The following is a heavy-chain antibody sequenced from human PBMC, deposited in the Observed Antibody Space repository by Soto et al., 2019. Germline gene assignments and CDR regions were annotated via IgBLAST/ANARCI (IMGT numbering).Heavy chain of an antibody. J-gene: IGHJ3*02. Sequence: QVQLVQPGAEVKQPGASVKVSCKSSGYTFTHYAMHWVRQAPGQGLEWLGWINTDNGNTAFSQKFQGRVSITMDTSASTAYVELSSLTSEDTAVYYCARQGDSRILRDTFDIWGQGTLVTVAS. CDR2: INTDNGNT. V-gene: IGHV1-3*04. CDR1: GYTFTHYA. D-gene: IGHD2-8*01. CDR3: ARQGDSRILRDTFDI.